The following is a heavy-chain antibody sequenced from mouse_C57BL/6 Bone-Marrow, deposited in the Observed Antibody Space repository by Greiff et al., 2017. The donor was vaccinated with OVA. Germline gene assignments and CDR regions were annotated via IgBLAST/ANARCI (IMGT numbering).Heavy chain of an antibody. Sequence: QVQLQQSGAELARPGASVKLSCKASGYTFTSYGISWVKQRTGQGLEWIGEIYPRSGNTYYNEKFKGKATLTADKSSSTAYMELRSLTSEDSAVYICARSVVYYGSSYRYFDVWGTGTTVTVSS. D-gene: IGHD1-1*01. V-gene: IGHV1-81*01. CDR1: GYTFTSYG. CDR2: IYPRSGNT. J-gene: IGHJ1*03. CDR3: ARSVVYYGSSYRYFDV.